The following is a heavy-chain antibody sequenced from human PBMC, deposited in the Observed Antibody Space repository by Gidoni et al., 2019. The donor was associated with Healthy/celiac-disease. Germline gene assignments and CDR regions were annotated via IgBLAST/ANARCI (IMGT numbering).Heavy chain of an antibody. CDR1: GGSFSGYY. J-gene: IGHJ4*02. V-gene: IGHV4-34*01. CDR3: ARVKRGWSDY. D-gene: IGHD6-19*01. CDR2: INHRGST. Sequence: QVQLQQWGAGLLKPSETLSLSCAVYGGSFSGYYWTWIRQPPGKGLEWIGEINHRGSTNYNPSLKSRVTISVDTSKNQFSLKLSSVTAADTAIYYCARVKRGWSDYWGQGTLVTVSS.